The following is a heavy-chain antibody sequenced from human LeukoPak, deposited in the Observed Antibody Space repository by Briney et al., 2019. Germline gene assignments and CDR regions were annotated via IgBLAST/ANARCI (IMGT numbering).Heavy chain of an antibody. CDR1: GGSISSGSYY. CDR2: IYTSGST. D-gene: IGHD3-10*01. V-gene: IGHV4-61*02. Sequence: SSETLSLTCTVSGGSISSGSYYWSWIRQPAGKGLEWIGRIYTSGSTNYNPSLKSRVTISVDTSKNQFSLKLSSVTAADTAVYYCARGPYGSGSYYNRYWFDPWGQGTLVTVSS. CDR3: ARGPYGSGSYYNRYWFDP. J-gene: IGHJ5*02.